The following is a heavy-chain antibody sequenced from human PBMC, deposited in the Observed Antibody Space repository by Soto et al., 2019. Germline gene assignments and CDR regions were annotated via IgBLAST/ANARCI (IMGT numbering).Heavy chain of an antibody. CDR3: ARDLLHYDFWSGYSAYFYYGMGV. CDR2: ISDSGGTV. Sequence: GGSLRLSCAASGFTFSSYEMNWVRQAPGQRLEWVSYISDSGGTVYYADSVKGRFTVSRDNAQNSVYLQMNSLRTEDTAVYYCARDLLHYDFWSGYSAYFYYGMGVWGPGTTVTAP. J-gene: IGHJ6*02. CDR1: GFTFSSYE. D-gene: IGHD3-3*01. V-gene: IGHV3-48*03.